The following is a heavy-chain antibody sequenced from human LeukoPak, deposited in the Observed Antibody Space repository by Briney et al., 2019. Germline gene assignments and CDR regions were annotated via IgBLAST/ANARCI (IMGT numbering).Heavy chain of an antibody. V-gene: IGHV4-39*07. CDR1: GGSISSSSYY. Sequence: SETLSLTCTVSGGSISSSSYYWGWIRQPPGKGLEWIGSIYYSGSTNYNPSLKSRVTMSVDTSENQFSLKLSSVTAADTAVYYCARGGWSHDYWGQGTLVTVSS. CDR3: ARGGWSHDY. CDR2: IYYSGST. D-gene: IGHD6-19*01. J-gene: IGHJ4*02.